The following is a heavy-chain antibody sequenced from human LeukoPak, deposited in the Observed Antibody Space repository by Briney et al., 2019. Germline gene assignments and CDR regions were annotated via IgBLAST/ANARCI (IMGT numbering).Heavy chain of an antibody. CDR2: IHYTGST. J-gene: IGHJ4*02. V-gene: IGHV4-59*08. CDR3: AGRRGSYSDY. Sequence: AETLSLTCTVSGGSITSSYWSWIRQSPGKGLEWIGYIHYTGSTNYNPSLKSRVTMLIDTSKNQFSLKLSSVTAADTAVYYCAGRRGSYSDYWGQGTLVTVFS. CDR1: GGSITSSY. D-gene: IGHD1-26*01.